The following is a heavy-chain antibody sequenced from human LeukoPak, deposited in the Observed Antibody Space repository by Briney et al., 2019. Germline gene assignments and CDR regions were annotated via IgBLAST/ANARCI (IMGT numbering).Heavy chain of an antibody. CDR3: ARAPPYDILTGYSRNYFDY. V-gene: IGHV1-46*01. Sequence: ASVKVSCKASGYTFTSYYMHWVRQAPGQGLEWMGIINPSGGSTSYAQKFQGRVTMTRDTSTSTVYMELSSLRSEDTAVYYCARAPPYDILTGYSRNYFDYWGQGTLVTVSS. CDR1: GYTFTSYY. CDR2: INPSGGST. D-gene: IGHD3-9*01. J-gene: IGHJ4*02.